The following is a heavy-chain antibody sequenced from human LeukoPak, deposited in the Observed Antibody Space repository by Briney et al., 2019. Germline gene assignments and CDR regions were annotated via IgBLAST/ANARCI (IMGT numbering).Heavy chain of an antibody. V-gene: IGHV1-3*04. J-gene: IGHJ5*02. CDR3: ARGAAEGLDR. Sequence: ASVKVSCKASGYTFTSNAMHWVRQAPGQRPEWMGWINTGNGNTKYSQKFQGRVTISRDTSADTAYMEVSSLRSEDTAVYYCARGAAEGLDRWGQGTLVTVSS. CDR2: INTGNGNT. CDR1: GYTFTSNA. D-gene: IGHD6-13*01.